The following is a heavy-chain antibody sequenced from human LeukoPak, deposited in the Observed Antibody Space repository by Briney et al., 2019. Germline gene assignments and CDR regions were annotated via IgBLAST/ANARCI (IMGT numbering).Heavy chain of an antibody. Sequence: ASVKVSCKASGYTFTSYGISWVRQAPGQGLEWMGWISAYNGNTNYAQKLQGRVTMTTDTSTSTAYMELRSLRSDDTAVYYCASRDCSSTSCYSSHDAFDIWGQGTMVTVSS. D-gene: IGHD2-2*01. V-gene: IGHV1-18*01. CDR3: ASRDCSSTSCYSSHDAFDI. J-gene: IGHJ3*02. CDR1: GYTFTSYG. CDR2: ISAYNGNT.